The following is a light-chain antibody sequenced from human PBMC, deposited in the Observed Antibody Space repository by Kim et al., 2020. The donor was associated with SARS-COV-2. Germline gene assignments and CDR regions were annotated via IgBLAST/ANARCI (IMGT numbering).Light chain of an antibody. V-gene: IGLV3-19*01. CDR3: NSRGSNDNVL. J-gene: IGLJ2*01. Sequence: VALGQTVRIRCQGDSLRSYYATWYQQEPGQAPIVVIYGKNNRPSGIPDRFSGSSSGDTASLTITGTQAGDESDYYCNSRGSNDNVLFGGGTKLTVL. CDR2: GKN. CDR1: SLRSYY.